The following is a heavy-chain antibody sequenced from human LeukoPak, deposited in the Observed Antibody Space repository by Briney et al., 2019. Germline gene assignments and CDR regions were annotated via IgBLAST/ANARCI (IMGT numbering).Heavy chain of an antibody. V-gene: IGHV4-39*01. Sequence: SETLSLTCTVSGGSISSSSYYWGWIRQPPGKGLEWIGSIYYSGSTYYNPSLKSRVTISVDTSKNQFSLKLSSVTAADTAVYYCARSMYSSGLFDYWGQGTLVTVSS. CDR2: IYYSGST. J-gene: IGHJ4*02. CDR3: ARSMYSSGLFDY. CDR1: GGSISSSSYY. D-gene: IGHD6-19*01.